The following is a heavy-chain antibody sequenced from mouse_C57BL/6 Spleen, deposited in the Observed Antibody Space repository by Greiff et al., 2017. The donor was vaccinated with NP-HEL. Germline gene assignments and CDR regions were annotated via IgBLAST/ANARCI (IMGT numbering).Heavy chain of an antibody. CDR2: IYPGGGYT. CDR3: ARSYGNYSFAY. D-gene: IGHD2-10*02. J-gene: IGHJ3*01. CDR1: GYTFTNYW. V-gene: IGHV1-63*01. Sequence: VKLMESGAELVRPGTSVKMSCKASGYTFTNYWIGWAKQRPGHGLEWIGDIYPGGGYTNYNEKFKGKATLTADKSSSTAYMQFSSLTSEDSAIYYCARSYGNYSFAYWGQGTLVTVSA.